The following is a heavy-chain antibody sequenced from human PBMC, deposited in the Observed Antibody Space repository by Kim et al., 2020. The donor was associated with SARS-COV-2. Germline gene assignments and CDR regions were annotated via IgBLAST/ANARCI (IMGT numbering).Heavy chain of an antibody. CDR1: GFTFSSYA. J-gene: IGHJ4*02. CDR2: ISYDGSNK. Sequence: GGSLRLSCAASGFTFSSYAMHWVRQAPGKGLEWVAVISYDGSNKYYADSVKGRFTISRDNSKNTLYLQMNSLRAEDTAVYYCARDSSTYYYDSFSPRTFDYWGQGTLVTVSS. CDR3: ARDSSTYYYDSFSPRTFDY. D-gene: IGHD3-22*01. V-gene: IGHV3-30-3*01.